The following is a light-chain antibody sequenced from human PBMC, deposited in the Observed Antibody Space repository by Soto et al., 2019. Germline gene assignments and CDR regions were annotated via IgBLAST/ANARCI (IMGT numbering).Light chain of an antibody. J-gene: IGKJ5*01. CDR1: QSVSSN. Sequence: EIVITQSPATVSVTPGERATLSCRASQSVSSNLAWYQQKPGPAHSLLIYGASIRATGIPDRFSGSGSETDFTLTISRLEPEDFALYSCQQYGSSAPITFGQGTRLEIK. CDR3: QQYGSSAPIT. CDR2: GAS. V-gene: IGKV3-20*01.